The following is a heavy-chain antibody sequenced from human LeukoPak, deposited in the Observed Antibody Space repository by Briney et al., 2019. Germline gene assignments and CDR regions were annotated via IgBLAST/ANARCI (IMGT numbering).Heavy chain of an antibody. CDR1: GYTFSNYG. D-gene: IGHD2-15*01. Sequence: GSVKVSCKASGYTFSNYGIGWVRPAPGQGVEWMGWISVRNGNANYAQKVQGRHIMTTDISTSIAYMELRSLRSDDTAVYYCARDATYCSGSTCSYYGLDVWGQGTTVTVSS. CDR3: ARDATYCSGSTCSYYGLDV. J-gene: IGHJ6*02. V-gene: IGHV1-18*01. CDR2: ISVRNGNA.